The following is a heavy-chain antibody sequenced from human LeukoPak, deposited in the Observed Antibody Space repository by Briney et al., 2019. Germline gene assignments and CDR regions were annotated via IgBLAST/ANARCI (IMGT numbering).Heavy chain of an antibody. CDR3: ARGGSVTYRIDY. Sequence: SETLSLTCTVSGXSISSSSHYWGWIRQPPGKGQEWIGSIYYSGSTYYNPSLKSRVTISVDTSKNQFSLKLSSVTAADTAVYYCARGGSVTYRIDYWGQGTLVTVSS. CDR1: GXSISSSSHY. J-gene: IGHJ4*02. D-gene: IGHD1-14*01. CDR2: IYYSGST. V-gene: IGHV4-39*01.